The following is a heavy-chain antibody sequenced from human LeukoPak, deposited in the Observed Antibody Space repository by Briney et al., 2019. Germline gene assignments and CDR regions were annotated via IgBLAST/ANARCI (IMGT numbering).Heavy chain of an antibody. Sequence: HSGSTNYNPSLKSRVTISVDTSKNQFSLKLSSVTAADTAVYYCARRSDFWSGYYSGWFDPWGQGTLVTVSS. J-gene: IGHJ5*02. CDR2: HSGST. D-gene: IGHD3-3*01. CDR3: ARRSDFWSGYYSGWFDP. V-gene: IGHV4-34*01.